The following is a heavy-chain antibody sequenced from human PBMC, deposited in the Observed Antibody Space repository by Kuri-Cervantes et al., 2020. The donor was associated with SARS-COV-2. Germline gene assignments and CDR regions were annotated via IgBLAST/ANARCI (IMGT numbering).Heavy chain of an antibody. CDR3: ARVETSHYSSYYMDV. J-gene: IGHJ6*03. Sequence: GESLKISCAASGFTFSRSWMLWVRQAPGKGLVWVSRINSDGSVTSYPDSVEGRFTISRDNAKNTLSLQMNSLSAEDTAVYFCARVETSHYSSYYMDVWGKGTTVTV. V-gene: IGHV3-74*01. CDR2: INSDGSVT. CDR1: GFTFSRSW.